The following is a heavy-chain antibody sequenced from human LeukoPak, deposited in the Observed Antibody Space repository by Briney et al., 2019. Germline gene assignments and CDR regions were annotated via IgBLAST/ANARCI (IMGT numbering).Heavy chain of an antibody. CDR1: GFTFSGFE. J-gene: IGHJ5*02. Sequence: GGSLRLSCAASGFTFSGFEMNWVRQAPGKGLEWVSYISSSGSTRYYADSVEGRFTVSRDNAKNSLYLRMNSLRAEDTAVYYCARDPVNCGGDCYQAWGQGTLVTVSS. CDR2: ISSSGSTR. V-gene: IGHV3-48*03. CDR3: ARDPVNCGGDCYQA. D-gene: IGHD2-21*02.